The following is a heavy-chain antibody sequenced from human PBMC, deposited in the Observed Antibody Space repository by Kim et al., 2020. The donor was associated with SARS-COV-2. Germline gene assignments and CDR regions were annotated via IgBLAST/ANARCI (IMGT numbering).Heavy chain of an antibody. J-gene: IGHJ1*01. CDR2: MNPNSGNT. V-gene: IGHV1-8*01. D-gene: IGHD6-13*01. Sequence: ASVKVSCKASGYTFTSYDINWVRQATGQGLEWMGWMNPNSGNTGYAQKFQGRVTMTRNTSISTAYMELSSLRSEDTAVYYCATSIAAAVGYFQHWGQGTLVTVSS. CDR1: GYTFTSYD. CDR3: ATSIAAAVGYFQH.